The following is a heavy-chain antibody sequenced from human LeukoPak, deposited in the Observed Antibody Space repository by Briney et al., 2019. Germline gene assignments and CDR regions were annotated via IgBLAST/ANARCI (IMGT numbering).Heavy chain of an antibody. CDR1: GGSISSYY. V-gene: IGHV4-59*01. Sequence: SETLSLTCTVSGGSISSYYWNWIRQPPGKGLEYIGYIYYSGSTNYTPSLKSRVTISVDTSKNQFSLKLSSVTAADTAVYYCARGPDLTALNWGQGTLVTVSS. D-gene: IGHD3-9*01. CDR2: IYYSGST. CDR3: ARGPDLTALN. J-gene: IGHJ4*02.